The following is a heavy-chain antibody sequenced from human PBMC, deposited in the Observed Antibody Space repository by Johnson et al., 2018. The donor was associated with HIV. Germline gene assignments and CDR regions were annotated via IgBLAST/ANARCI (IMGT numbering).Heavy chain of an antibody. Sequence: VQLVESGGGLVQPGGSLRLSCAASGFTFSSYAMHWVRQAPGKGLEYVSAISSNGGSTYYANSVKGRFTISRDNSKNTLYLQMGSLRAEDMAVYYCARVLGTSDAFDIWGQGTMVTVSS. CDR3: ARVLGTSDAFDI. V-gene: IGHV3-64*01. J-gene: IGHJ3*02. CDR2: ISSNGGST. CDR1: GFTFSSYA. D-gene: IGHD1-1*01.